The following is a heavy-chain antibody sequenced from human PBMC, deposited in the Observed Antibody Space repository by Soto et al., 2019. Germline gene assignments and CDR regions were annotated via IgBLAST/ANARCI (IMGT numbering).Heavy chain of an antibody. CDR2: ISGSGGST. V-gene: IGHV3-23*01. CDR3: AKDHSAETVYYDSSGYYDY. Sequence: GSLRLSCAASGFTFSSYAMSWVRQAPGKGLEWVSAISGSGGSTYYADSVKGRFTISRDNSKNTLYLQMNSLRAEDTAVYYCAKDHSAETVYYDSSGYYDYWGQGTLVTVSS. D-gene: IGHD3-22*01. CDR1: GFTFSSYA. J-gene: IGHJ4*02.